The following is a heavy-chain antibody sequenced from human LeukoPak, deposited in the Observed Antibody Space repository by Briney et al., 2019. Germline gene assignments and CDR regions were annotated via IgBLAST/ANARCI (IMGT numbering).Heavy chain of an antibody. Sequence: PGGSPRLSCAASGFTFSSYSMNWVRQAPGKGLEWVSAISGSGGSTYYADSVKGRFTISRDNAKNTLYLQMNSLRAEDTAVYYCAKEDDSTMIARFDYWGQGTLVTVSS. D-gene: IGHD3-22*01. CDR1: GFTFSSYS. V-gene: IGHV3-23*01. J-gene: IGHJ4*02. CDR2: ISGSGGST. CDR3: AKEDDSTMIARFDY.